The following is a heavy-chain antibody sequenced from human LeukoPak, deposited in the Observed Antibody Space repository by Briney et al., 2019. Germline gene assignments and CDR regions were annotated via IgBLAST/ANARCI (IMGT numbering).Heavy chain of an antibody. D-gene: IGHD2-2*01. CDR1: GYTFTNYW. Sequence: GESLKISCKGSGYTFTNYWIGWVRQMPGKGLEWMGIIYPGDSDTRYSPSFQGQVTISADKSINTAYLQWSSLKGSDTAMYYCARHQCSSTACPFDYWGRGTLVTVSS. CDR2: IYPGDSDT. CDR3: ARHQCSSTACPFDY. V-gene: IGHV5-51*01. J-gene: IGHJ4*02.